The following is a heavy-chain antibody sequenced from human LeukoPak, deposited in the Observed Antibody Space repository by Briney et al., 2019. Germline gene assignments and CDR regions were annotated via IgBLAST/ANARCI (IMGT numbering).Heavy chain of an antibody. CDR3: AKGCSASCYSDFDY. J-gene: IGHJ4*02. Sequence: GGSLRLSCAASGFTFSSNAMSWVRQAPGKGLEWVSGISGSGGSTYYADSVKGRFTISRDNSKNTLYLQMNSLRAEDTAVYYCAKGCSASCYSDFDYWGQGTLVTVSS. D-gene: IGHD2-2*01. CDR2: ISGSGGST. CDR1: GFTFSSNA. V-gene: IGHV3-23*01.